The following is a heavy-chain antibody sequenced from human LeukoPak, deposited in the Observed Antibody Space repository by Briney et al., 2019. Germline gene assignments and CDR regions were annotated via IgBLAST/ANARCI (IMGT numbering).Heavy chain of an antibody. D-gene: IGHD5-12*01. V-gene: IGHV3-30*02. CDR3: AKSVASDAY. CDR1: GFTFSSYG. J-gene: IGHJ4*02. CDR2: IQYDGTNK. Sequence: PGGSLRLSCAASGFTFSSYGMHWVRQAPGKGLEWVAFIQYDGTNKYYADSVKGRFTISRDNSKNTLYLQMNNLRPEDTAVYYCAKSVASDAYWGQGTLVTVSS.